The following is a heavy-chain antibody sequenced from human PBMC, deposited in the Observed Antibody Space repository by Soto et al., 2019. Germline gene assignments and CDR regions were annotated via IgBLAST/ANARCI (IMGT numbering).Heavy chain of an antibody. D-gene: IGHD3-9*01. V-gene: IGHV1-46*03. CDR1: GYTFTSYY. CDR2: INPSGGST. J-gene: IGHJ4*02. Sequence: ASVKVSCKASGYTFTSYYMHWVRQAPGQGLEWMGIINPSGGSTSYAQKFQGRVTMTRDTSTSTVYMELSSLRSEDTAVYYCARNSQYDILTGYYPIDDYWGQGTLVTVSS. CDR3: ARNSQYDILTGYYPIDDY.